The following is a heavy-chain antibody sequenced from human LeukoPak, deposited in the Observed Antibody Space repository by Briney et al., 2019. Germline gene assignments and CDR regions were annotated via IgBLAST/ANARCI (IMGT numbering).Heavy chain of an antibody. CDR2: INHSGST. V-gene: IGHV4-34*01. CDR3: ASLAVAGLSEGY. J-gene: IGHJ4*02. CDR1: GGSFSGYY. Sequence: SETLSLTCAVYGGSFSGYYWSWIRQPPGKGLEWIGEINHSGSTNYNPSLKSRVTISVDTSKNQFSLKLSSVTAADTAVYYCASLAVAGLSEGYWGQGTLVIVSS. D-gene: IGHD6-19*01.